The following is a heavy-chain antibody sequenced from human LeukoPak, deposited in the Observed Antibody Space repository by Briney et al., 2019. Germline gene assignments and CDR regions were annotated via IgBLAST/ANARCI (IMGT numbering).Heavy chain of an antibody. V-gene: IGHV3-53*01. CDR1: GFTVSNYY. CDR3: ARGKSGSSHDY. D-gene: IGHD1-26*01. J-gene: IGHJ4*02. Sequence: GGSLRPSCAASGFTVSNYYMTWVRQAPGKGLAWVSVTYSGGTTHYADSVKGRFTISRDTSKNTLYLQMNSLRAEDTAVYYCARGKSGSSHDYWGQGTLVTVSS. CDR2: TYSGGTT.